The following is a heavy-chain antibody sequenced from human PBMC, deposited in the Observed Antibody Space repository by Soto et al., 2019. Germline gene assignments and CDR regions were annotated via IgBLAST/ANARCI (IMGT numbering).Heavy chain of an antibody. D-gene: IGHD3-22*01. Sequence: SETLSLTCSVSGVSISGYHWNWIRHPAGKGLEWIGRFYSSESINYNPSLKSRVTMSVETSKNQFSLQMRSVSVADTAVYYCVRDSSGMHHDGFDIWGQGTMVTVSS. CDR2: FYSSESI. V-gene: IGHV4-4*07. CDR1: GVSISGYH. CDR3: VRDSSGMHHDGFDI. J-gene: IGHJ3*02.